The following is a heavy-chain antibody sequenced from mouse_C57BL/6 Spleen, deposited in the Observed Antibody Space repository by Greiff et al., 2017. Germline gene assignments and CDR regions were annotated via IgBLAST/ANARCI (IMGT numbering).Heavy chain of an antibody. D-gene: IGHD1-1*01. CDR1: GYTFTSYW. V-gene: IGHV1-52*01. CDR2: IDPSDSET. J-gene: IGHJ2*01. Sequence: QVQLKQPGAELVRPGSSVKLSCKASGYTFTSYWMHWVKQRPIQGLEWIGNIDPSDSETHYNQKFKDKATLTVDKSSSTAYMQLSSLTSEDSAVYYCARGRVYYYGSRPFDYWGQGTTLTVSS. CDR3: ARGRVYYYGSRPFDY.